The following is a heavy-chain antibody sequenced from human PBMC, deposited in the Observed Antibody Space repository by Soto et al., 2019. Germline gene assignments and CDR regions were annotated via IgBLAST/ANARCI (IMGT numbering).Heavy chain of an antibody. D-gene: IGHD2-21*01. J-gene: IGHJ6*03. Sequence: QVQLQESGPGLVNPSETLSLTCTVSGGSISSYYWTWIRQPPGKGLGWIGYICYSGSTNYKPSLKGRVTKSVATSKTQFSLKLSPVTAADPAVYDCRRLDVYSPYMDVWGKGTTVTVSS. CDR1: GGSISSYY. CDR2: ICYSGST. CDR3: RRLDVYSPYMDV. V-gene: IGHV4-59*08.